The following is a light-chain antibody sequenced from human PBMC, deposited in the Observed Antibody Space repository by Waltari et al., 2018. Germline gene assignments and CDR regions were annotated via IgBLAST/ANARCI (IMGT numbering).Light chain of an antibody. Sequence: EIVLTQSPGTLSLSPGERATLSCRASQSVSRTLAWYQQKPGQAPKLLIYGASIRATGIPYRFTGSGSVTDFSLTISSLEPEDFAIYFCQHYVRLPATFGQGTKVEIK. CDR2: GAS. V-gene: IGKV3-20*01. CDR3: QHYVRLPAT. J-gene: IGKJ1*01. CDR1: QSVSRT.